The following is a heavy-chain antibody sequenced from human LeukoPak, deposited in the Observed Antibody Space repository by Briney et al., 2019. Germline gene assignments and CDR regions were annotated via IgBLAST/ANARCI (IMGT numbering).Heavy chain of an antibody. J-gene: IGHJ6*03. CDR3: ARDQGKDYYYYYYYMDF. CDR2: ITPNSGGT. CDR1: AYTFTFYY. Sequence: ASVTVSCTASAYTFTFYYMHWVRHAPGQGLEWMGWITPNSGGTNYAQKFQGRVTMSRDTSIRTAYMELSRLRSDDTAVYYCARDQGKDYYYYYYYMDFWGKGTTVTVSS. V-gene: IGHV1-2*02. D-gene: IGHD3-16*01.